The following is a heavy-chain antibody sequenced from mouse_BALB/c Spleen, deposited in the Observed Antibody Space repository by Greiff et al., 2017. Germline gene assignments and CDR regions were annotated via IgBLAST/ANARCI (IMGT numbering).Heavy chain of an antibody. CDR2: IYPGDGDT. CDR1: GYAFSSYW. CDR3: ARNYWYWYFDV. Sequence: QVQLQQSGAELVRPGSSVKISCKASGYAFSSYWMNWVKQRPGQGLEWIGQIYPGDGDTNYNGKFKGKATLTADKSSSTAYMQLSSLTSEDSAVYFCARNYWYWYFDVWGAGTTVTVSS. J-gene: IGHJ1*01. D-gene: IGHD1-1*02. V-gene: IGHV1-80*01.